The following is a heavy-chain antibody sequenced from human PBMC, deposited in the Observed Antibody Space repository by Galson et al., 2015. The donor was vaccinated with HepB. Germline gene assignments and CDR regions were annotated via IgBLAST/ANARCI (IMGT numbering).Heavy chain of an antibody. CDR1: GFTFSSYG. Sequence: SLRLSCAASGFTFSSYGMHWVRQAPGKGLGWVAVIWYDGSNKYYADSVKGRFTISRDNSKNTLYLQMNSLRAEDTAVYYCARGPDPVGGDPLGLLHYWGQGTLVTVSS. CDR2: IWYDGSNK. D-gene: IGHD2-21*02. CDR3: ARGPDPVGGDPLGLLHY. J-gene: IGHJ4*02. V-gene: IGHV3-33*08.